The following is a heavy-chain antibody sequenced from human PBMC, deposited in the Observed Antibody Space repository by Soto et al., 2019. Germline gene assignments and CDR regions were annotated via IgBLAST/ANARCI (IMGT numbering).Heavy chain of an antibody. J-gene: IGHJ6*02. CDR3: GRGAYCSGGSCYRYYYYGMDV. D-gene: IGHD2-15*01. Sequence: ASVKGSCKASGYTFTGYYVHWVRQAPGQGLEWMGWITPNSGGTNYAQKFQGWVTMTRDTSISTAYMELSRLRSDDTAVYDCGRGAYCSGGSCYRYYYYGMDVWGQGTTVTVSS. CDR1: GYTFTGYY. CDR2: ITPNSGGT. V-gene: IGHV1-2*04.